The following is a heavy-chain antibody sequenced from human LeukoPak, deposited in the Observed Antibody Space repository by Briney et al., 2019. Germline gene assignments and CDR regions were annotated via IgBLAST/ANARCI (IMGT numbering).Heavy chain of an antibody. CDR3: ARGRVVVTATLGY. V-gene: IGHV3-7*03. Sequence: GGSLRLSCAASGFTFSSYWMSWVRQAPGKGLEWVANIKQDGSEKYYVDSVKGRFTISRDNAKNSLYLQMNSLRADDTAVYYCARGRVVVTATLGYWGQGTLVTVSS. CDR1: GFTFSSYW. J-gene: IGHJ4*02. CDR2: IKQDGSEK. D-gene: IGHD2-21*02.